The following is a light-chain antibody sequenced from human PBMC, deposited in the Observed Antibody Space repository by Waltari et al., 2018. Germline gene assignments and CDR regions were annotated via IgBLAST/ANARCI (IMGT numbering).Light chain of an antibody. CDR1: SSAVGGYDY. CDR2: EVS. V-gene: IGLV2-8*01. Sequence: QSALTQPPSASGSPGQSVTISCTGTSSAVGGYDYVSWYQQHPGKAPKLMIYEVSKRPSGVPDRFSGSKSGNTASLTVAGLQAEDEADYYCSSYVGSNNWVFGGGTKLTVL. CDR3: SSYVGSNNWV. J-gene: IGLJ2*01.